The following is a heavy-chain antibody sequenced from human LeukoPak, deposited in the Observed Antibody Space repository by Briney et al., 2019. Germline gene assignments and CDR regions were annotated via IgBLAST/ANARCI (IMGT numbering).Heavy chain of an antibody. CDR3: ARVGDGYNYWYFDL. Sequence: GGSLRLSCAASGFTFSSYWMHWVRQAPGKGLVWVSRINSDGSSTSYADSVKGRFTISRDNAKNTLYLQMNSLRAEDTAVYYCARVGDGYNYWYFDLWGRGTLVTVSS. CDR2: INSDGSST. CDR1: GFTFSSYW. V-gene: IGHV3-74*01. D-gene: IGHD5-24*01. J-gene: IGHJ2*01.